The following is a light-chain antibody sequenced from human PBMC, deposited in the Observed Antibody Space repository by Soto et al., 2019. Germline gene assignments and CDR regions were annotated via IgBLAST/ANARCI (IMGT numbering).Light chain of an antibody. CDR2: DAS. CDR3: QVRTNWSIA. J-gene: IGKJ5*01. CDR1: QSVSSY. V-gene: IGKV3-11*01. Sequence: VLTQSPATLSLSTRERATLSCRASQSVSSYLAWYQQKPGQAPRLLIYDASNRATGIPARFSGTGSGTDFTLTINNLEPEDFAVYYCQVRTNWSIAFGRGTLLEI.